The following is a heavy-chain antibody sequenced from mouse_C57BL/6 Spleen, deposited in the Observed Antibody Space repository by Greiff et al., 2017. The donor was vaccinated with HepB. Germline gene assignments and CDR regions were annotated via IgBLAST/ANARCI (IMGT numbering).Heavy chain of an antibody. V-gene: IGHV1-9*01. CDR2: ILPGGGST. Sequence: QVHVKQSGAELVKPGASVKLSCKATGYTFNGYWIEWVKQRPGHGLEWIGEILPGGGSTNYNEKFKGKATFTSDTSSNTAYMQLSSLTTEDSSIYYCASPPYGSSPWVAYLGQGTLVTVSA. CDR1: GYTFNGYW. D-gene: IGHD1-1*01. CDR3: ASPPYGSSPWVAY. J-gene: IGHJ3*01.